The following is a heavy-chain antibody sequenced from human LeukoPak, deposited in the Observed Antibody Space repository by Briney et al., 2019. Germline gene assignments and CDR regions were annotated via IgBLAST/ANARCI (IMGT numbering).Heavy chain of an antibody. CDR2: INWNGGST. Sequence: GGSLRLSCAASGFTFDDYGMTWVRHAPGRGLEWVSGINWNGGSTGYADSVKGRFTISRDSAKNSLYLQMNSLRAEDTAFYYCARSGGYSLARDWFDPWGQGTLVTVSS. V-gene: IGHV3-20*04. CDR3: ARSGGYSLARDWFDP. J-gene: IGHJ5*02. D-gene: IGHD2-15*01. CDR1: GFTFDDYG.